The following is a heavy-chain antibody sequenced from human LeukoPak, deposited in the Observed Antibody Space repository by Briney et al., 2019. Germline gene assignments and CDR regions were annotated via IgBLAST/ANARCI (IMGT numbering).Heavy chain of an antibody. CDR3: ARDLGSDIRGKY. D-gene: IGHD3-16*01. V-gene: IGHV3-48*03. CDR2: ISSSGSTI. CDR1: RFTFSSYE. Sequence: PGGSLRLSCAASRFTFSSYEMNWVRQAPGKGLEWVSYISSSGSTIYYADSVKGRFTISRDNVKNSMYLQMNSLRAEDTAVYYCARDLGSDIRGKYWGQGTLVTVSS. J-gene: IGHJ4*02.